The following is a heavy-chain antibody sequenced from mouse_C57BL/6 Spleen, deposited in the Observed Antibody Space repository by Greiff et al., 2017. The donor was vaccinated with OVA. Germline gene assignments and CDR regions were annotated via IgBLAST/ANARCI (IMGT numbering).Heavy chain of an antibody. Sequence: VQLQQSGAELVRPGASVTLSCKASGYTFTDYEMHWVKQTPVHGLEWIGAIDPETGGTAYNQKFKGKAILTADKSSSTAYMELRSLTSEDSAVYYCTREGGTRDYWGQGTTLTVSS. CDR3: TREGGTRDY. CDR1: GYTFTDYE. V-gene: IGHV1-15*01. CDR2: IDPETGGT. J-gene: IGHJ2*01. D-gene: IGHD3-3*01.